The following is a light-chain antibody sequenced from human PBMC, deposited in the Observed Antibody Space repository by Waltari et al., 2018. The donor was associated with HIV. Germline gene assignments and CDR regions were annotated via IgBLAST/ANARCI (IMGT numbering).Light chain of an antibody. CDR3: QQYDNLPLLFT. J-gene: IGKJ3*01. CDR2: GAS. Sequence: EIVMTQSPATLSVSPGERATLSCRASQSVSSNLAWYQQKPGQAPRLLIYGASTRTTGIAPRFSGSGSETEFTLTINSLQSEDFAVYYCQQYDNLPLLFTFGPGTKVDIK. V-gene: IGKV3-15*01. CDR1: QSVSSN.